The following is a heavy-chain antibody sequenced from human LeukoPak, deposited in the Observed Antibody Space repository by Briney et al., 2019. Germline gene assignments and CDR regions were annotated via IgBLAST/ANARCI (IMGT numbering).Heavy chain of an antibody. CDR1: GFTFSSYA. CDR3: ARRVYYYDSSEAPYYFDY. Sequence: PGGSLRLSCAASGFTFSSYAMHWVRQAPGKGLEWVAVISYDGSNKYYADSVKGRLTISRDNSKNTLYLQMNSLRAEDTAVYYCARRVYYYDSSEAPYYFDYWGQGTLVTVSS. V-gene: IGHV3-30-3*01. D-gene: IGHD3-22*01. J-gene: IGHJ4*02. CDR2: ISYDGSNK.